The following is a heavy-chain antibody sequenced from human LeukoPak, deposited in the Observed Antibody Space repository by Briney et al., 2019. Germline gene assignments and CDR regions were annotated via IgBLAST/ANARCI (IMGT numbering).Heavy chain of an antibody. CDR2: INIGGTNT. V-gene: IGHV3-11*01. CDR1: GFTFNDYY. J-gene: IGHJ5*02. Sequence: GGSLRLSCAASGFTFNDYYMRWIRQAPGKGLEWLSYINIGGTNTHYADSVKRRFTISRDNAKKSLYLEMNNLRAEDTAVYYCATDGAGFDTWGQGVLVTVSS. CDR3: ATDGAGFDT.